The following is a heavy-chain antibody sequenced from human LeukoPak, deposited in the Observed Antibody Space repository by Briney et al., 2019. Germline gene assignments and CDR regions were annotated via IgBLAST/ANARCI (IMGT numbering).Heavy chain of an antibody. Sequence: SETLSLTCTVSGYFIRSGFYWGWIRQPPGKGLEWIGSFYHSGSTYYNPSLESRVTISLDTSKNQLSLKLTSVTAADTAVYYCARPQRAGWFDPWGQGTLVTVSS. D-gene: IGHD2-2*01. CDR1: GYFIRSGFY. J-gene: IGHJ5*02. CDR2: FYHSGST. CDR3: ARPQRAGWFDP. V-gene: IGHV4-38-2*02.